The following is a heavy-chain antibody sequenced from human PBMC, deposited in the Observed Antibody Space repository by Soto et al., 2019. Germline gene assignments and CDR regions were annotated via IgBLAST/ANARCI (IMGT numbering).Heavy chain of an antibody. J-gene: IGHJ4*02. D-gene: IGHD6-19*01. CDR3: AKEGTPYTSSHLDN. V-gene: IGHV3-30*18. CDR1: GFTFRTFG. Sequence: GGSLRLSCVSSGFTFRTFGMRWVRQVPGKGLEWVAGVSHDGIIQHYADSVKGRFSISRDNFKNTVYLQMYRLRPDDTAVYYCAKEGTPYTSSHLDNWGQGTLVTVSS. CDR2: VSHDGIIQ.